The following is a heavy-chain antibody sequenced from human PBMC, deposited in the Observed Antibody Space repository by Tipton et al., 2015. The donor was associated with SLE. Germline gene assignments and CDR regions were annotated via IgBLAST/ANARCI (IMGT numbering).Heavy chain of an antibody. CDR1: GFTFSSYG. D-gene: IGHD1-26*01. J-gene: IGHJ3*02. Sequence: GSLRLSCAASGFTFSSYGMPWFRQAPGKGLEWVEFIRYDGSNKYYADSVKGRFTITRDNSKNTLYLQMNSLRAEDTAVYCCAKEWEGGGPSAFDIWGQGTMVTVSS. CDR2: IRYDGSNK. V-gene: IGHV3-30*02. CDR3: AKEWEGGGPSAFDI.